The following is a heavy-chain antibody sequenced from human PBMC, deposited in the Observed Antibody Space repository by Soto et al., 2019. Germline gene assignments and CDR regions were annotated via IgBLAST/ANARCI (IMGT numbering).Heavy chain of an antibody. D-gene: IGHD4-4*01. CDR1: GGSVSSATDY. J-gene: IGHJ5*02. CDR3: AIQSSYDTAHSLYWFDP. Sequence: QVQLQESGPGLVKPSETLSLTGTVSGGSVSSATDYWTWIRQPPGKGLEWIGYTDYSGNTDRPPSPMSRVTISIDSSKNQFSLTLSSVTAADTAVYSCAIQSSYDTAHSLYWFDPWGRGILVTVSS. CDR2: TDYSGNT. V-gene: IGHV4-61*01.